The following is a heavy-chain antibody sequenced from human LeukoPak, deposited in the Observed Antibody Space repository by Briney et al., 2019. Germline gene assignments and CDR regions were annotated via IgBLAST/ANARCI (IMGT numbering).Heavy chain of an antibody. V-gene: IGHV3-23*01. J-gene: IGHJ4*02. D-gene: IGHD1-26*01. CDR2: ISGSGGST. Sequence: GGSLRLSCAASGFTFSSYGMSWVRQAPGKGLEWVSAISGSGGSTYYADSVKGRFTISRDNSKNTLYLQMNSLRAEDTAVYYCAKSVGATTAYYFDYWGQGTLVTVSS. CDR3: AKSVGATTAYYFDY. CDR1: GFTFSSYG.